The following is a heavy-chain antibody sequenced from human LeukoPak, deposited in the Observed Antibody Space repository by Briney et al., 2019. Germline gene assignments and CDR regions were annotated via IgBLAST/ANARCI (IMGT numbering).Heavy chain of an antibody. CDR3: ARDLDPGDSSGYYPPTDY. Sequence: SETLSLTCTISGGSISHYYWSWIRQPAGKGLEWIGRIDTSGNTHYNPSLKSRVTMSVDTSKNQFSLKLNSVTAADTAVYYCARDLDPGDSSGYYPPTDYWGQGTLVTVSS. V-gene: IGHV4-4*07. J-gene: IGHJ4*02. CDR2: IDTSGNT. CDR1: GGSISHYY. D-gene: IGHD3-22*01.